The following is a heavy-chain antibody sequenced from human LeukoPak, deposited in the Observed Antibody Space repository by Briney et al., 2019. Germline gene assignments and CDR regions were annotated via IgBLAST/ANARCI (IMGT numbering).Heavy chain of an antibody. Sequence: SGTLSLTCAVSGGSISSNNWWSWVRQTPGKGLEWIGEIYNSGSTNYNPSLRSRVTISVDKSKNQFSLRLSSVTAADTAVYYCARSGNSWYFDLWGRGTLVTVSS. D-gene: IGHD4-23*01. J-gene: IGHJ2*01. V-gene: IGHV4-4*02. CDR1: GGSISSNNW. CDR3: ARSGNSWYFDL. CDR2: IYNSGST.